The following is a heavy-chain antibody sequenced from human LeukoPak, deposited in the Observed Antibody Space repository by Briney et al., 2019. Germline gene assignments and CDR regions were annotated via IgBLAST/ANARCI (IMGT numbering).Heavy chain of an antibody. CDR3: ARHGLEYGDFRRGWIDP. Sequence: GESLRISCKGSGYSFISYWISWVRQVPGRGLEWMGIIFPGDSDIRYSPSFQGQVTISADRSISTTFLQWSSLKASDTAMYYCARHGLEYGDFRRGWIDPWGQGTLVTVSS. V-gene: IGHV5-51*01. CDR2: IFPGDSDI. J-gene: IGHJ5*02. CDR1: GYSFISYW. D-gene: IGHD2-21*02.